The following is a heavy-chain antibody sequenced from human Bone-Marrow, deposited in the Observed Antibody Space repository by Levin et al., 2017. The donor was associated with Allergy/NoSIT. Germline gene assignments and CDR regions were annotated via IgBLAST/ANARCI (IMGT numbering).Heavy chain of an antibody. Sequence: ASVKVSCKASGYIFTDFGITWIRQAPGQGPDWMGWISAHNGNTNYAQKYQGRFTMTTDISTATAYLELRSLRSDDTAMYYCASNQTPGTDGFDIWGQGTMVIVSS. CDR2: ISAHNGNT. CDR3: ASNQTPGTDGFDI. D-gene: IGHD1-1*01. J-gene: IGHJ3*02. CDR1: GYIFTDFG. V-gene: IGHV1-18*01.